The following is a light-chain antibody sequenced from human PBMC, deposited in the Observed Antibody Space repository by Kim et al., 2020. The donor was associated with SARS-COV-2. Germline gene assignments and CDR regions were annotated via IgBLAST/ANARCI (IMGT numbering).Light chain of an antibody. Sequence: VGDRVTITCRASQSITNYLNWYQQRPGKAPKVLIFAASSLQSGVPARFSGSGSGTDFTLTISSLQPEDFATYYCQQSYKTPITFGQGTRLEIK. CDR1: QSITNY. J-gene: IGKJ5*01. CDR3: QQSYKTPIT. CDR2: AAS. V-gene: IGKV1-39*01.